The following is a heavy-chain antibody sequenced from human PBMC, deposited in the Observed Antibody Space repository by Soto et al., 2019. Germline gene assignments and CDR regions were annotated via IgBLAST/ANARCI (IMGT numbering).Heavy chain of an antibody. D-gene: IGHD2-15*01. CDR1: GFTFSSYA. J-gene: IGHJ4*02. CDR3: ARGMIVVVVAATIFDY. Sequence: LRLSCAASGFTFSSYAMHWVRQAPGKGLEWVAVISYDGSNKYYADSVKGRFTISRDNSKNTLYLQMNSLRAEDTAVYYCARGMIVVVVAATIFDYWGPGTLVTVSS. V-gene: IGHV3-30-3*01. CDR2: ISYDGSNK.